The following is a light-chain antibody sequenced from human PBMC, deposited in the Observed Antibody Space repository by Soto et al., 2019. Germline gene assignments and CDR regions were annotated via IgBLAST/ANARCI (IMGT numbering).Light chain of an antibody. CDR2: GTS. V-gene: IGKV3-20*01. J-gene: IGKJ3*01. Sequence: EIVLTQSPGTLSLSPGERATLSCRASPSVRSKYLAWYQQKPGQAPRVLIYGTSIRASGVPERFSGGGSGTDFTLTITRLEPEDFAVYYCQQYGSSLFTFGPGTKVDIK. CDR3: QQYGSSLFT. CDR1: PSVRSKY.